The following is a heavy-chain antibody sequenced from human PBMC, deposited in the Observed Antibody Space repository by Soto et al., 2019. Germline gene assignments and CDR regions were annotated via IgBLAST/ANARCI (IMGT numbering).Heavy chain of an antibody. V-gene: IGHV3-21*01. CDR1: GFTFSSDS. CDR2: ISSSSSYI. D-gene: IGHD6-19*01. CDR3: ARELPSGFDY. J-gene: IGHJ4*02. Sequence: GGSLRLSCAASGFTFSSDSMNWVRQAPGKGLEWVSSISSSSSYIYYADSVKGRFTISRDNAKNSLYLQMNSLRAEDTAVYYCARELPSGFDYWGQGTLVTVSS.